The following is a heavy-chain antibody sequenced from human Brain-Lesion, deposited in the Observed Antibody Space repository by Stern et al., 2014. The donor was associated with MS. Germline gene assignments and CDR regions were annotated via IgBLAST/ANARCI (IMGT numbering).Heavy chain of an antibody. V-gene: IGHV4-61*02. CDR2: IFNSGSP. J-gene: IGHJ6*02. D-gene: IGHD2-2*01. CDR3: ARGRVVPGFQYYATDV. CDR1: GGSISSGGYY. Sequence: QVQLVQSGPGLVKPSQTLSLSCTVSGGSISSGGYYWSWIRQPAGKGLAWIGRIFNSGSPSSTPALKGRVTISNAPPKTQFSRRLTSMTAADTAVYYCARGRVVPGFQYYATDVWGQGTTVIVSS.